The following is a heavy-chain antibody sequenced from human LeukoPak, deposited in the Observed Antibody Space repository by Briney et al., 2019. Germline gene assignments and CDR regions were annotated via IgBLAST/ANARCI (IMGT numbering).Heavy chain of an antibody. J-gene: IGHJ4*02. CDR1: GYTLTELS. V-gene: IGHV1-24*01. D-gene: IGHD2-2*01. Sequence: ASVKVSCKVSGYTLTELSTHWVRQAPGKGLEWMGGFDPEDGETIYAQKFQGRVTMAEDTSTDTAYMELSSLRSEDTAVYYCAAIPVWVVVPAAQFDYWGQGTLVTVSS. CDR2: FDPEDGET. CDR3: AAIPVWVVVPAAQFDY.